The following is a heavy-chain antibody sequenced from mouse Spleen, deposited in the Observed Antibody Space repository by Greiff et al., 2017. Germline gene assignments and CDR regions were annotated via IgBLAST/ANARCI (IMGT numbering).Heavy chain of an antibody. CDR2: ISSGGGNT. CDR1: GFTFSSYA. D-gene: IGHD4-1*01. J-gene: IGHJ2*01. V-gene: IGHV5-9*04. Sequence: EVKLVESGGGLVKRGGSLKLSCAASGFTFSSYAMSWVRQTPEKRLEWVATISSGGGNTYYPDSVKGRFTISRDNAKNTLYLQMSSLKSEDTAMYYCARQTGTNYFDYWGQGTTLTVSS. CDR3: ARQTGTNYFDY.